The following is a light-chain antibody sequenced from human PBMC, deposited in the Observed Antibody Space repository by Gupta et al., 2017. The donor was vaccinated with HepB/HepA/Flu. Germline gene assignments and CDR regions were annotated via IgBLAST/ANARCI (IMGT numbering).Light chain of an antibody. CDR3: QVWDSSSDHPGGV. Sequence: SYVLTQPPSVSVAPGKTARITCGGNNIGSKSVHWYQQKPGQAPVLVVYDDSDRPSGSPERFSGSNSGNTATLTISRVEAGDEADYYCQVWDSSSDHPGGVFGTGTKVTVL. CDR2: DDS. V-gene: IGLV3-21*03. CDR1: NIGSKS. J-gene: IGLJ1*01.